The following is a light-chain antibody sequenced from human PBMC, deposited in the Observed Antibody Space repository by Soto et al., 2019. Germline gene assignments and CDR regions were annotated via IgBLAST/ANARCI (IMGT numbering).Light chain of an antibody. CDR2: DAS. J-gene: IGKJ2*01. V-gene: IGKV1-5*01. Sequence: DIQMTQSPSTLSASVGDRVTITCRASQSINSWLAWYQQKPGKAPKVLIYDASSVESGVPSRFSGSGSGTEFTLTICSLQPDDFATYDCQEYDSYSSTFVQGTKLEIK. CDR3: QEYDSYSST. CDR1: QSINSW.